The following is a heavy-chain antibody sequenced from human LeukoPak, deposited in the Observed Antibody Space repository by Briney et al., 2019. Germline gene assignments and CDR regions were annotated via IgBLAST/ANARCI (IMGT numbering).Heavy chain of an antibody. CDR2: IRSKANSYAT. CDR1: GFTFSGSA. V-gene: IGHV3-73*01. CDR3: TRPYSSSWYVEGVDWFDP. D-gene: IGHD6-13*01. Sequence: GGSLRLSCAASGFTFSGSAMHWVRQASGKGLEWVGRIRSKANSYATAYAASVKGRFTISRDDSKNTAYLQMNSLKTEDTAVYYCTRPYSSSWYVEGVDWFDPWGQGTLVTVSS. J-gene: IGHJ5*02.